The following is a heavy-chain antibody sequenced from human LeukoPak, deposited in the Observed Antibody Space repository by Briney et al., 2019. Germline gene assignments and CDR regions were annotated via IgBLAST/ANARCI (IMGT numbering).Heavy chain of an antibody. CDR1: GGTFSSYA. V-gene: IGHV1-46*01. CDR3: ARVGDVVVPAAYDP. J-gene: IGHJ5*02. D-gene: IGHD2-2*01. CDR2: INPSGGST. Sequence: ASVKVSCKASGGTFSSYAISWVRQAPGQGLEWMGIINPSGGSTSYAQKFQGRVTMTRDTSTSTVYMELSSLRSEDTAVYYCARVGDVVVPAAYDPWGQGTLVTVSS.